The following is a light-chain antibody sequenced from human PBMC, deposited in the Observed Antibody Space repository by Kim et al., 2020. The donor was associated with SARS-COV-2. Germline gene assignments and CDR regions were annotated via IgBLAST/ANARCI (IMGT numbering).Light chain of an antibody. CDR3: QSYDSSNQV. Sequence: NFMLTQPHSVSESPGKTVTISCTRSSGSIASNYVQWYQQRPGSAPTTVIYEDNQRPSGVPDRFSASIDSSSNSASLTISGLKTEDEADYYCQSYDSSNQVFGGGTQLTVL. CDR1: SGSIASNY. J-gene: IGLJ3*02. CDR2: EDN. V-gene: IGLV6-57*04.